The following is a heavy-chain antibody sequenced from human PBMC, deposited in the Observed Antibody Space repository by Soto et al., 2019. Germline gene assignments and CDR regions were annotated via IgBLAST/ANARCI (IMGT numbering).Heavy chain of an antibody. D-gene: IGHD1-26*01. CDR2: ISGSGDST. V-gene: IGHV3-23*01. Sequence: GGSLRLSCRASGFTFRSYAMNWVRQAPGKGPEWVSGISGSGDSTFHANSVKGRFTISRDNSKNTLYLQLNSLRAEDTAVYYCAKRYGARHSTFDYWGQGTLVPVYS. J-gene: IGHJ4*02. CDR3: AKRYGARHSTFDY. CDR1: GFTFRSYA.